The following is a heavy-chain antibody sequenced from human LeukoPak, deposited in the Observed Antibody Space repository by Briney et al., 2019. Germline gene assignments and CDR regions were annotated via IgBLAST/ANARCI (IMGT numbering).Heavy chain of an antibody. J-gene: IGHJ4*02. CDR2: IYYSGST. CDR3: ARAERFGELFPFDY. CDR1: GGSISSYY. V-gene: IGHV4-59*12. D-gene: IGHD3-10*01. Sequence: PSETLSLTCTVSGGSISSYYWSWIRQPPGKGLEWIGYIYYSGSTNYNPSLKSRVTISVDTSKNQFSLKLSSVTAADTAVYYCARAERFGELFPFDYWGQGTLVTVSS.